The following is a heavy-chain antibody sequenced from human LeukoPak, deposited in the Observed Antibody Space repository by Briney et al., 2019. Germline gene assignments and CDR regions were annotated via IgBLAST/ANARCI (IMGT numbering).Heavy chain of an antibody. Sequence: GRSLRLYCAASGFTFHDYAMHWVRQAPGKGLEWVSGISWNGGTIDYADSVKGRFTISRDNAKNSLYLQMNSLRPEDMALYYCAKGPTYSSSSLFDYWGQGILVAVSS. CDR2: ISWNGGTI. CDR1: GFTFHDYA. CDR3: AKGPTYSSSSLFDY. J-gene: IGHJ4*02. D-gene: IGHD6-6*01. V-gene: IGHV3-9*03.